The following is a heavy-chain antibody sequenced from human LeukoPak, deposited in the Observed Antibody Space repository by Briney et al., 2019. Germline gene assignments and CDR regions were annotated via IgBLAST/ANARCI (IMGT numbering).Heavy chain of an antibody. V-gene: IGHV3-23*01. Sequence: GGSLRLSYAASGFTFSSYAMSWVRQAPGKGLEWVSAISGSGGSTYYADSVKGRFTISRDNSKNTLYLQVNSLGAEDTAVYYCAKGDIAAFDYWGQGTLVTVSS. CDR3: AKGDIAAFDY. CDR1: GFTFSSYA. D-gene: IGHD6-6*01. CDR2: ISGSGGST. J-gene: IGHJ4*02.